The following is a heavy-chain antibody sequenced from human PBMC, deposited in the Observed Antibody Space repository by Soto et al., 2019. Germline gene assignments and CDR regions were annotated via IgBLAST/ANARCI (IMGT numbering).Heavy chain of an antibody. D-gene: IGHD2-15*01. J-gene: IGHJ3*02. CDR3: AHQRRGYCSGGSCYTGYAFDI. V-gene: IGHV2-5*01. CDR2: IYWHDYK. CDR1: GFSLSTSGVG. Sequence: QITLKESGPTLVKPTQTLTLTCTFSGFSLSTSGVGVGWIRQPPGKALEWIALIYWHDYKLDSPALKSRLTHTKDTSKNQGVHTMTNMDPVDTATYYSAHQRRGYCSGGSCYTGYAFDIGGQGTMVTVSS.